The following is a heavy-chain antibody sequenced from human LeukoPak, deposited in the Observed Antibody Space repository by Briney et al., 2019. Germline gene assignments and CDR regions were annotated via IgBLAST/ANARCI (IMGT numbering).Heavy chain of an antibody. CDR3: ARPVGVTAYDY. CDR2: ISAYNGNT. J-gene: IGHJ4*02. CDR1: GYTFTGYY. D-gene: IGHD2-21*02. V-gene: IGHV1-18*04. Sequence: ASVKVSCKASGYTFTGYYMHWVRQATGQGLEWMGWISAYNGNTHYAQKLQGRVTMTTDTYTSTAYMELRSLRSDDTAVYYCARPVGVTAYDYWGQGTLVTVSS.